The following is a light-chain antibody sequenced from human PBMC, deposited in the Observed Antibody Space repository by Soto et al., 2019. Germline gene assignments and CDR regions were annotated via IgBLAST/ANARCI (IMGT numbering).Light chain of an antibody. V-gene: IGLV2-8*01. CDR3: TSYAGSNNPAV. Sequence: QSALTQPPSASGSPGQSVTISCTGTSSDVGSYNYVSWYQQHPDKAPKLIIYGVNERPSGVPDRFSGSKPGNTASLTVSGLQAEDEADYYCTSYAGSNNPAVFGGGTKLTVL. J-gene: IGLJ3*02. CDR2: GVN. CDR1: SSDVGSYNY.